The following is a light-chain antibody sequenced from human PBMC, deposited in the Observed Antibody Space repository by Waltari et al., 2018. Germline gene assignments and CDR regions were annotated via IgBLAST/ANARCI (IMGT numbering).Light chain of an antibody. CDR3: ISYTSSGGV. CDR2: DVY. V-gene: IGLV2-14*01. J-gene: IGLJ2*01. Sequence: QSALTQPASVSGSPGQAIIISCTGTGSDVGGYDYVSWYQRYPGKAPRLIIYDVYNRPSGFSTRFPVSKSDHTASLTISGLQAEDESVYYCISYTSSGGVFGGGTKLTVL. CDR1: GSDVGGYDY.